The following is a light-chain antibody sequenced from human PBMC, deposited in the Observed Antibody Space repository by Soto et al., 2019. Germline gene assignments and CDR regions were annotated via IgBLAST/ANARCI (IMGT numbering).Light chain of an antibody. Sequence: DIVLTQSPATLSLSPGERATLSCRARQSISTYLAWYQQKPGQAPRLLIYDALNRATGIPARFSGSGSGTDFTLTISSLEPEDFAVYYCQQRSNWPPITFGQGTRLEIK. CDR1: QSISTY. CDR2: DAL. V-gene: IGKV3-11*01. J-gene: IGKJ5*01. CDR3: QQRSNWPPIT.